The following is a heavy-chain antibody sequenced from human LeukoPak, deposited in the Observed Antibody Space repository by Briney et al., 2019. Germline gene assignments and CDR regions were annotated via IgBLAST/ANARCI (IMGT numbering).Heavy chain of an antibody. Sequence: GGSLRLSCAASGFTFSSYSMNWVRQAPGKGLEWVSYISSSSSTIYYADSVKGRFTISRDNAKNSLYLQMNSLRAEDTAVYYCARDSITIFGVVNPFDYWGQGTLVAVSS. D-gene: IGHD3-3*01. CDR1: GFTFSSYS. CDR2: ISSSSSTI. CDR3: ARDSITIFGVVNPFDY. V-gene: IGHV3-48*01. J-gene: IGHJ4*02.